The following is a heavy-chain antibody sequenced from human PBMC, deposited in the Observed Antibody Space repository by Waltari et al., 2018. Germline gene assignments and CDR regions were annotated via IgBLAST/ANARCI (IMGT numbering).Heavy chain of an antibody. CDR3: ARRRYWGDPLDP. J-gene: IGHJ5*02. CDR2: IHPTDSDT. D-gene: IGHD3-10*01. V-gene: IGHV5-51*01. CDR1: GDSFSDYW. Sequence: EVQLVQPGAEVKKPGESLKISCQGSGDSFSDYWIGWVRQMPGKGLRWRGIIHPTDSDTRYNPSFQGQVTISVDKSINTVYLQWSSLKASDTAMYYCARRRYWGDPLDPWGQGTLVTVSS.